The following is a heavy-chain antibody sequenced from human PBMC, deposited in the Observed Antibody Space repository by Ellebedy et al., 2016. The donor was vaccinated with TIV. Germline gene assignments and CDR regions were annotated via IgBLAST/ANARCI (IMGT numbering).Heavy chain of an antibody. Sequence: GGPLRLSCAAPGFTFSNAWMNWARQAPGKGPEWVGRIKSKTDGGTTDYAAPVKGRFTISRADSKNTLYLQMNSLTTEDTAGYYCTGGQEGGGKRYNWDDGRANLFDPWGQGTLVTVSS. CDR1: GFTFSNAW. J-gene: IGHJ5*02. CDR2: IKSKTDGGTT. CDR3: TGGQEGGGKRYNWDDGRANLFDP. D-gene: IGHD1-1*01. V-gene: IGHV3-15*07.